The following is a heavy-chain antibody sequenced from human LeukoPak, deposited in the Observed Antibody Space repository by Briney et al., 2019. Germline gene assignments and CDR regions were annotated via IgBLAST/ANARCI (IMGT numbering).Heavy chain of an antibody. Sequence: SQTLSLTCTVSGGSISSGSYYWSWIRQPAGKGLEWIGRIYTSGSTNYNPSLKSRVTISVDTSKNQCSLKLSSVTAADTAVYYCARTGGYSYGYDYWGQGTLVTVSS. J-gene: IGHJ4*02. D-gene: IGHD5-18*01. V-gene: IGHV4-61*02. CDR2: IYTSGST. CDR3: ARTGGYSYGYDY. CDR1: GGSISSGSYY.